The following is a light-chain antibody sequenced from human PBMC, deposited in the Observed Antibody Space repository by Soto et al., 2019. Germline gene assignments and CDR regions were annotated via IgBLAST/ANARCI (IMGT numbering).Light chain of an antibody. CDR1: SSDVGAYNS. CDR2: EVN. V-gene: IGLV2-14*01. CDR3: TSYTGSSTLV. Sequence: QPVLTQPASVSGSPGQSITISCTGTSSDVGAYNSVSWYQHHPDKAPKLMIYEVNNRPSGVSNRFSGSKSGNTASLTISGLQAEDEADYYCTSYTGSSTLVFGGGTKVTVL. J-gene: IGLJ2*01.